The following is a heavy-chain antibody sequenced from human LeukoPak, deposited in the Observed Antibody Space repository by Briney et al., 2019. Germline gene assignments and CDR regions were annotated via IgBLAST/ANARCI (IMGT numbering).Heavy chain of an antibody. J-gene: IGHJ4*02. CDR1: GYTFVSYD. CDR3: TRGPPNWGYDF. D-gene: IGHD7-27*01. Sequence: ASVKVSCKASGYTFVSYDINWVRQATGQGPEWMGWMGPKSGNTGYAQKFQGRVTMTRDTSINTAYMELSGLISEDTAVYYCTRGPPNWGYDFWGQGTLVTVSS. V-gene: IGHV1-8*01. CDR2: MGPKSGNT.